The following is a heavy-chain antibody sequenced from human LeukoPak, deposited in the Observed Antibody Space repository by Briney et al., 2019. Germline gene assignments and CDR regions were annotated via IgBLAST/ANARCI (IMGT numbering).Heavy chain of an antibody. CDR2: IAPSSGTT. J-gene: IGHJ4*02. CDR3: ARMEASYYDFWSGYGYFDY. D-gene: IGHD3-3*01. V-gene: IGHV1-46*01. Sequence: ASVKVSCKASGYTFTSNYMHWVRQAPGQGLEWMGVIAPSSGTTSYAQKFQGRVTMTRDTSTSTLYMELSSLTSEDTAVYYCARMEASYYDFWSGYGYFDYWGQGTLVTVSS. CDR1: GYTFTSNY.